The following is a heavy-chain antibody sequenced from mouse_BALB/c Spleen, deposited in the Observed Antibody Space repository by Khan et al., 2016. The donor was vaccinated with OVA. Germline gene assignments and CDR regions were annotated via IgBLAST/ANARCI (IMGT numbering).Heavy chain of an antibody. CDR1: GFSLTSYG. CDR2: IWSGGTT. D-gene: IGHD2-4*01. V-gene: IGHV2-2*02. CDR3: ARNYDYDEGLAY. Sequence: VMLVESGPGLVQPSQSLSITCTVSGFSLTSYGVHWVRQSPGKGLEWLGVIWSGGTTDYNAPFISRLSISKDNSKSQVFFKMNSLQANDTAIYYCARNYDYDEGLAYWGQGTLVTVSA. J-gene: IGHJ3*01.